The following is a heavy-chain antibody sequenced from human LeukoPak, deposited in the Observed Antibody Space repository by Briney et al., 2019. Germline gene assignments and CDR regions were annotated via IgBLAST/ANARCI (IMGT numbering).Heavy chain of an antibody. V-gene: IGHV4-4*02. CDR2: IYHSGST. J-gene: IGHJ4*02. CDR3: AGAEPRGIIWHPY. CDR1: GGSISSSNW. Sequence: SETLSLTCAVSGGSISSSNWWSWVRQPPGKGLEWIGEIYHSGSTNYNPSLKSRVTISVDKSKNQFSLKLSSVTAADTAVYYCAGAEPRGIIWHPYWGQGTLVTVSS.